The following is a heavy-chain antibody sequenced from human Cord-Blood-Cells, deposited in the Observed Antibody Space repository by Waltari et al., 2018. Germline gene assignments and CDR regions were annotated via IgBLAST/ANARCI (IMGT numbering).Heavy chain of an antibody. CDR2: IYYSGST. CDR3: ATPFIAAAGTGPFDY. D-gene: IGHD6-13*01. J-gene: IGHJ4*02. Sequence: QLQLQESGPGLVKPSETLSLTCTVSGGSISSSSYYWGWIRQPPGKGLEWIGSIYYSGSTYYNPHLKSRVTISVDTSKIQFSLKLSSVTAADTAVYYCATPFIAAAGTGPFDYWGQGTLVTVSS. V-gene: IGHV4-39*01. CDR1: GGSISSSSYY.